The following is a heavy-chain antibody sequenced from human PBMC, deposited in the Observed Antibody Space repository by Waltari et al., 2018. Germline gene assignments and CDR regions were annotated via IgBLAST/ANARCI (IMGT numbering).Heavy chain of an antibody. D-gene: IGHD5-12*01. CDR3: AGGYVAAPFDY. CDR2: IYYSGST. J-gene: IGHJ4*02. CDR1: GGSISSSRYY. V-gene: IGHV4-39*07. Sequence: QLQLQESGPGLVKPSETLSLTCTVSGGSISSSRYYWGWIRQPPGKGLEWIGSIYYSGSTYYNPSLKSRVTISVDTSKNQFSLKLSSVTAADTAVYYCAGGYVAAPFDYWGQGTLVTVSS.